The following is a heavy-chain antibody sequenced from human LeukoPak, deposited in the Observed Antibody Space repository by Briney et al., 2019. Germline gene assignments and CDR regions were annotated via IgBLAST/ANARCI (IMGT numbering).Heavy chain of an antibody. J-gene: IGHJ2*01. CDR2: ISSSGNSI. D-gene: IGHD6-19*01. V-gene: IGHV3-11*01. Sequence: GGSLRLSCAASGFTFSDYYMNWIRQAPGKGLEWVSYISSSGNSIYYADSVKGRFTISRDNAKNSLYMQMNSLRAEDTAVYYFGRGAWYSLDPGGRGTLVPVPS. CDR3: GRGAWYSLDP. CDR1: GFTFSDYY.